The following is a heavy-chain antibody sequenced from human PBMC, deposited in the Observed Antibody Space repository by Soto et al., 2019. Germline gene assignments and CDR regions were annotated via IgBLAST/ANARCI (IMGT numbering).Heavy chain of an antibody. CDR2: INGDGDYT. CDR1: GFSFSSYW. D-gene: IGHD2-15*01. CDR3: ARGRGGYSSDF. J-gene: IGHJ4*02. Sequence: EVQLVESGGGLVQPGGSLRLSCAASGFSFSSYWMHWLRQVPGKGLVWVSRINGDGDYTNYADSVKGRFTISRDNAKNTLYLQMNSPGAEGKAVYYWARGRGGYSSDFWGQGTLVTVSS. V-gene: IGHV3-74*01.